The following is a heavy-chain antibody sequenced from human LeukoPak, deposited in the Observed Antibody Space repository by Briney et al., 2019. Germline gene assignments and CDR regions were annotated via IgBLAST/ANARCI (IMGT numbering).Heavy chain of an antibody. D-gene: IGHD6-6*01. CDR1: GFTFSNYA. CDR3: ANLARPLDY. CDR2: IRYDGSNE. Sequence: PGGSLRLSCAASGFTFSNYAMMWLRQAPGKGLEWVAFIRYDGSNEYVDSVKGRFTISRDNSKNTLYLQMNSLKPEDTAVYYCANLARPLDYWGQGALVTVSS. V-gene: IGHV3-30*02. J-gene: IGHJ4*02.